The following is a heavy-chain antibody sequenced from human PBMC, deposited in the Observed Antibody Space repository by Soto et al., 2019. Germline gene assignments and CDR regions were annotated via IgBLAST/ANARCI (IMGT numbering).Heavy chain of an antibody. V-gene: IGHV3-53*01. CDR2: IYSGGST. Sequence: GGSLRLSCAGSGFTVSSNYMSWVRQAPGKGLEWVSVIYSGGSTYYADSVKGRFTISRDNSKNTLYLQMNSLRAEDTAVYYCARDPYYDFWSGYSPYYGMDVWGQGTTVTVSS. D-gene: IGHD3-3*01. CDR3: ARDPYYDFWSGYSPYYGMDV. CDR1: GFTVSSNY. J-gene: IGHJ6*02.